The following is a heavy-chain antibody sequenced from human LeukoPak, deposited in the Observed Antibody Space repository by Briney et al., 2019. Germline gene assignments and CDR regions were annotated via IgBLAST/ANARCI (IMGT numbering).Heavy chain of an antibody. Sequence: GGSMSFCWTSCGCTFGDYAMSWVRKAPGKGVELVGFITSKAYGGTTEYAASVKGRFTITRDDSNCIDYLHMKTLKTEGTTVYYCTRTSYSRSWPDRDNYYYMDVWGKGTTVTVSS. D-gene: IGHD6-13*01. CDR2: ITSKAYGGTT. J-gene: IGHJ6*03. CDR3: TRTSYSRSWPDRDNYYYMDV. CDR1: GCTFGDYA. V-gene: IGHV3-49*04.